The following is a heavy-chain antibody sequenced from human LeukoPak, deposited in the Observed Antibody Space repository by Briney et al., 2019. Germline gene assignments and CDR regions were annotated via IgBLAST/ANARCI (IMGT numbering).Heavy chain of an antibody. Sequence: GGSLRLSCAASGFTFSSYAMSWVRQAPGKGLEWVSGISGNGASTYYADSVKGRFTISRDNAQNSLYLQMNSLRAEDTALYYCAKAPSGSYYYFDYWGQGTLVTVSS. CDR2: ISGNGAST. J-gene: IGHJ4*02. CDR3: AKAPSGSYYYFDY. V-gene: IGHV3-23*01. D-gene: IGHD1-26*01. CDR1: GFTFSSYA.